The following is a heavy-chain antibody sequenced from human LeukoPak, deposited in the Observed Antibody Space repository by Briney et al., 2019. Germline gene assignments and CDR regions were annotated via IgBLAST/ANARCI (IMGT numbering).Heavy chain of an antibody. CDR1: GFTFSSYA. V-gene: IGHV3-23*01. J-gene: IGHJ4*02. CDR2: ISGGGETT. D-gene: IGHD6-13*01. CDR3: AKQLTAGGYYFDY. Sequence: RGSLRLSCAASGFTFSSYAMSWVRQAPGEGLEWVSGISGGGETTYYADSVKGRFTISRDNSKNTLYLQMNSLRAEDTAVYYCAKQLTAGGYYFDYWGQGTLVTVSS.